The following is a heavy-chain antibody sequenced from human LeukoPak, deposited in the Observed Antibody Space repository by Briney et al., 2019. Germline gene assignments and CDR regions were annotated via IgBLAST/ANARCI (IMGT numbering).Heavy chain of an antibody. Sequence: SETLSLTCTVSGGSISSYYWSWIRQPPGKGLEWIGYIYYSGSTNYNPSLKSRVTISVDTSKNQFSLKLSSVTAADTAVYYCAGVWFGESYFDYWGQGNLVTVSS. CDR3: AGVWFGESYFDY. D-gene: IGHD3-10*01. CDR1: GGSISSYY. J-gene: IGHJ4*02. CDR2: IYYSGST. V-gene: IGHV4-59*01.